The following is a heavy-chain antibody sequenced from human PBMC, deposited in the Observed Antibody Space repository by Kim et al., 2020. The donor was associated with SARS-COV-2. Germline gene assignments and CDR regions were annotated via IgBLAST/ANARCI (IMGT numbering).Heavy chain of an antibody. V-gene: IGHV1-18*01. J-gene: IGHJ3*02. Sequence: NYAQKLQGRVTMTTDTSTSTAYMELRSLRSDDTAVYYCVVGAPGDAFDIWGQGTMVTVSS. CDR3: VVGAPGDAFDI. D-gene: IGHD1-26*01.